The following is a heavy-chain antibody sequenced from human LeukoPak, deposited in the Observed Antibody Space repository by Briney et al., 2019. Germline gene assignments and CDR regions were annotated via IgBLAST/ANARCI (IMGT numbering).Heavy chain of an antibody. CDR2: IYYTGST. CDR1: GGSISGYY. CDR3: ARDYGSSGSYWYFGL. Sequence: ASETLSLTCTVSGGSISGYYWSWIRQPPGKGLEWIGYIYYTGSTNYNPSLKSRVTISVDTSKNQFSLKLSSVTAADTAVYYCARDYGSSGSYWYFGLWGRGTLVTVSS. J-gene: IGHJ2*01. V-gene: IGHV4-59*01. D-gene: IGHD3-22*01.